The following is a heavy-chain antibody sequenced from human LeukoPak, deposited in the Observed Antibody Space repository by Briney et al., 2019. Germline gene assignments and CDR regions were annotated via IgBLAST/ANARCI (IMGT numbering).Heavy chain of an antibody. D-gene: IGHD6-13*01. CDR1: GGSVSSGSYY. V-gene: IGHV4-61*01. CDR2: IYYSGST. CDR3: ARYYSSSWTYYFDY. Sequence: SETLSLTCSVSGGSVSSGSYYWSWIRQPPGKGLEWIGYIYYSGSTNYSPSLKSRVTISVDTSKNQFSLKLSSVTAADTAVYYCARYYSSSWTYYFDYWGQGTLVTVSS. J-gene: IGHJ4*02.